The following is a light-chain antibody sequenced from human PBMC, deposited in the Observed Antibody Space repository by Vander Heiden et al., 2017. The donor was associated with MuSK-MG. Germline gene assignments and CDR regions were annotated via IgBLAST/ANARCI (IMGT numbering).Light chain of an antibody. J-gene: IGKJ4*01. CDR1: QSISNY. V-gene: IGKV1-39*01. CDR2: AAS. Sequence: DLQMTQSPSSLSASVGDRVTITCRASQSISNYLHWYQQKPGKAPKLLIYAASTLQSGVPSRFSGSGSGTDFTLTITSLQPEDFATYYCQQSYNTPPLTFGGGTKVDIK. CDR3: QQSYNTPPLT.